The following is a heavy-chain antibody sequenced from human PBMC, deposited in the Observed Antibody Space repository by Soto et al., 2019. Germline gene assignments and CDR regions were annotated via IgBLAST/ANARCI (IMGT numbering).Heavy chain of an antibody. V-gene: IGHV4-34*01. Sequence: SETLSLTCAVYGGSFSGCYWSWMRQPPGKGLEWIGEINHSGSTNYNPSLKSRVTISVDTSKNQFSLKLSSVTAADTAVYYCARDIVVVVAAPELYGMDVWGQGTTVTVSS. CDR2: INHSGST. J-gene: IGHJ6*02. CDR1: GGSFSGCY. D-gene: IGHD2-15*01. CDR3: ARDIVVVVAAPELYGMDV.